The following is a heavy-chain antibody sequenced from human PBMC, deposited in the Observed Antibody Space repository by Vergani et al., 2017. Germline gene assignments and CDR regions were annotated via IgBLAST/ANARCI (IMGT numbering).Heavy chain of an antibody. J-gene: IGHJ4*02. CDR2: NYYSGST. D-gene: IGHD3/OR15-3a*01. CDR3: ARHHRGPFDY. Sequence: QLQLQESGPGLVKPSENLSLTCTVSGGSISSSSYYWGWIRQPPGKGLEWIGSNYYSGSTYYNPSLKSRVTISVDTSKNQFSLKLSSVTAADTAVYYCARHHRGPFDYWGQGTLVTVSS. CDR1: GGSISSSSYY. V-gene: IGHV4-39*01.